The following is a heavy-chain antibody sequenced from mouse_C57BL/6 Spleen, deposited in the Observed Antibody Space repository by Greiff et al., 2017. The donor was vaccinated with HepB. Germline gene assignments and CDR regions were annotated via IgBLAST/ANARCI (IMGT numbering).Heavy chain of an antibody. CDR1: GYAFSSSW. V-gene: IGHV1-82*01. CDR2: IYPGDGDT. CDR3: ARGIRRDFDY. D-gene: IGHD2-12*01. Sequence: LQESGPELVKPGASVKISCKASGYAFSSSWMNWVKQRPGKGLEWIGRIYPGDGDTNYNGKFKGKATLTADKSSSTAYMQLSSLTSEDSAVYFCARGIRRDFDYWGQGTTLTVSS. J-gene: IGHJ2*01.